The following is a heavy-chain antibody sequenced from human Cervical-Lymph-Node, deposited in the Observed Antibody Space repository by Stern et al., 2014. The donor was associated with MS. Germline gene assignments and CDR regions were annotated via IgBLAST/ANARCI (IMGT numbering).Heavy chain of an antibody. CDR1: DFTFSIFW. CDR2: INDDGTIT. V-gene: IGHV3-74*01. CDR3: ASLSAPTDY. J-gene: IGHJ4*02. Sequence: EVQLVESGGGLVQPGGSLRLSCAASDFTFSIFWMHWVRQAPGERLVWVSEINDDGTITNYADSVKGRFTISRDNAKNTLFLQMNSLRAEDTAVYYCASLSAPTDYWGQGTLVTVSS. D-gene: IGHD3-3*01.